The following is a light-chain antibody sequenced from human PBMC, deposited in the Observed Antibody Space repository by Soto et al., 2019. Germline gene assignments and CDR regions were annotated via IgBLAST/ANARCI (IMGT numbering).Light chain of an antibody. J-gene: IGKJ4*01. Sequence: EIVLTQSPATLSLSPGERAALSCRASQGVSRFLAWYQQKPGQAPRLLLYDASNRATGIPARFSGSGSGTDFTLAISSLEPEDFAVYYCQQRSSWPLTFGGGTKVEIK. CDR3: QQRSSWPLT. CDR2: DAS. V-gene: IGKV3-11*01. CDR1: QGVSRF.